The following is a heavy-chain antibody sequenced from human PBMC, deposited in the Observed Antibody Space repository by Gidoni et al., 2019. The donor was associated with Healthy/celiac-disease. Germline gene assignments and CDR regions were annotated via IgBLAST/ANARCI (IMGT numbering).Heavy chain of an antibody. CDR2: IYDSGST. Sequence: QVQRQGSGRGLVRPSRTLPLTCTVSAGPLRSGPSYWSWIPQHPGKGLEWSGYIYDSGSTYYNPSLKSLVTISVDTSKNQFSLKLSSVTAADTAVYYCARSPMVRVVIEPFYGMDVWGQGTTVTVSS. J-gene: IGHJ6*02. D-gene: IGHD3-10*01. CDR3: ARSPMVRVVIEPFYGMDV. CDR1: AGPLRSGPSY. V-gene: IGHV4-31*01.